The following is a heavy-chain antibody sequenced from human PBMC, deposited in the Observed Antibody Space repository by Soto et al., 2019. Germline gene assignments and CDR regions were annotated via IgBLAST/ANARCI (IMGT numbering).Heavy chain of an antibody. V-gene: IGHV3-66*01. CDR2: INNAGTT. CDR1: GFDASVNF. J-gene: IGHJ6*02. CDR3: VRENYYYGMDV. Sequence: EVQLVESGGTLVQPGGSLKLSCAASGFDASVNFMTWVRQAPGKGLEWVTAINNAGTTFYADSVKGRFSISRDDSKNTLYLQRNSPRGEDTAIYYFVRENYYYGMDVWGQGTAVTVSS.